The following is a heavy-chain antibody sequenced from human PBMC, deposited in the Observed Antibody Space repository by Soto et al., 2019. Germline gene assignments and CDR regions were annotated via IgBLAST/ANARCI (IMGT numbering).Heavy chain of an antibody. CDR2: IYTSGST. Sequence: TSETLSLTCTVSGGSISSYYWSWIRQPAGTGLEWIGRIYTSGSTNYNPSLKSRVTMSVDTSKNQFSLKLSSVTAAGTAVYYCARIGGDPLYSSSWYRVVRGAMTRFDFDYWGQGTLVTVSS. J-gene: IGHJ4*02. CDR3: ARIGGDPLYSSSWYRVVRGAMTRFDFDY. D-gene: IGHD6-13*01. CDR1: GGSISSYY. V-gene: IGHV4-4*07.